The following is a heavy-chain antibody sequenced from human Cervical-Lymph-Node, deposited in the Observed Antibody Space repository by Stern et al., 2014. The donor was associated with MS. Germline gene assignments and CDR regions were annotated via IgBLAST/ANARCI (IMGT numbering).Heavy chain of an antibody. J-gene: IGHJ6*02. CDR1: GFSLSSDGVA. CDR2: IYWDDDQ. CDR3: VHLSHYYGLDV. V-gene: IGHV2-5*02. Sequence: QVTLKESGPALVTPTQTLTLTCTFSGFSLSSDGVAVGWIRQPPGKALEWFGLIYWDDDQRYSPSLQSRLTITKDTSKNQVVLRLTNMDPVDTATYYCVHLSHYYGLDVWGQGTTVSVSS.